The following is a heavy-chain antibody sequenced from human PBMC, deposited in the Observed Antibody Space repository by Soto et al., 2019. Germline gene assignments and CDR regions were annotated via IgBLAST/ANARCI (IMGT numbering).Heavy chain of an antibody. V-gene: IGHV4-34*01. CDR2: INHSGST. D-gene: IGHD3-10*01. CDR3: ARVSGLLWFGELSYYYYYMDV. CDR1: GGSFSGYY. J-gene: IGHJ6*03. Sequence: SETLSLTCAVYGGSFSGYYWSWIRQPPGKGLEWIGEINHSGSTNYNPSLKSRVTISVDTSKNQFSLKLSSVTAADTAVYYCARVSGLLWFGELSYYYYYMDVWGKGTTVTVSS.